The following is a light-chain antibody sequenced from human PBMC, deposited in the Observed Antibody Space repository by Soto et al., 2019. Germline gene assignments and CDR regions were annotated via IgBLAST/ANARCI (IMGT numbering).Light chain of an antibody. CDR3: QQYNSYS. CDR1: QIILTN. Sequence: ELVLTQSPATLSVSAGVTVTLSCRASQIILTNVAWYQQIPGQAPRLLVYGASTRATGVPARFSCSGSGIEFTLTISSLQSDDFATYYCQQYNSYSFGQGTKVDIK. J-gene: IGKJ1*01. CDR2: GAS. V-gene: IGKV3-15*01.